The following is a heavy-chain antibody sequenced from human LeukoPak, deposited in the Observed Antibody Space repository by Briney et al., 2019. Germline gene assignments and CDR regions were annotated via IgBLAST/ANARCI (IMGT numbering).Heavy chain of an antibody. CDR2: IYHSGST. Sequence: SETLSLTCTVSGYSIGSGYYWGWIRQPPGKGLEWIGSIYHSGSTYYNPSLKSRVTISVDTSKNQFSLKLSSVTAADTAVYYCARGASVITLFDPWGQGTLVTVSS. CDR1: GYSIGSGYY. V-gene: IGHV4-38-2*02. J-gene: IGHJ5*02. CDR3: ARGASVITLFDP. D-gene: IGHD3-22*01.